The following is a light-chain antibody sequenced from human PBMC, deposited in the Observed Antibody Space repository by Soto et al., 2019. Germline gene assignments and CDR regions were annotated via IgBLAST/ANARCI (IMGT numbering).Light chain of an antibody. CDR2: EVT. V-gene: IGLV2-14*01. CDR1: SSDVGRYNY. J-gene: IGLJ2*01. Sequence: QSALAQPASVSASPGQSITISCTGTSSDVGRYNYVSWYQHHPGKAPNLLIYEVTHRPSGVSNRFSASKSGNTASLTISGLQPEDVADYYCKSFTATNTLVFGGGTKLTFL. CDR3: KSFTATNTLV.